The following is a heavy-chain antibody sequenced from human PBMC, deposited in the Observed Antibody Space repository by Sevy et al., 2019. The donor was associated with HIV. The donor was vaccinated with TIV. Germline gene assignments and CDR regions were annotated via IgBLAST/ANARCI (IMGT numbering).Heavy chain of an antibody. CDR1: GFTFSSYE. J-gene: IGHJ4*02. CDR3: ARDLPPSATTVAHFDC. Sequence: GGSLRLSCAASGFTFSSYEMNWVRQAPGKGLEWVSYISNSGTTISYSDSVKGRFTISRDNARNSLYLQMNSLRAEDTAVYHCARDLPPSATTVAHFDCWGQGTLVTVSS. CDR2: ISNSGTTI. V-gene: IGHV3-48*03. D-gene: IGHD4-17*01.